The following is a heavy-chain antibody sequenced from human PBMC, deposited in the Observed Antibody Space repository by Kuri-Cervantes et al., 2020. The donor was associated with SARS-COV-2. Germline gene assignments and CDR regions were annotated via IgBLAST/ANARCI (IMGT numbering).Heavy chain of an antibody. Sequence: ASVKVSCKASGYTFTSYGISWVRQAPGQGLEWMGWISAYNGNTNYAQKLQGRVTMTTDTSTSTAYMELRSLRSDDTAVYYCARDGSNRYYYYYYMDFWGQGPLVTVSS. V-gene: IGHV1-18*01. J-gene: IGHJ6*03. CDR3: ARDGSNRYYYYYYMDF. CDR1: GYTFTSYG. D-gene: IGHD4-23*01. CDR2: ISAYNGNT.